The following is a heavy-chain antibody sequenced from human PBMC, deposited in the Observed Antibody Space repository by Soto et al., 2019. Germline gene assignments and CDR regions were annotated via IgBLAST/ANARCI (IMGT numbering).Heavy chain of an antibody. CDR1: GYTFTSYA. J-gene: IGHJ6*02. V-gene: IGHV1-3*01. D-gene: IGHD6-13*01. CDR3: ARVYSSSWYGYYYYGMDV. CDR2: INAGNGNT. Sequence: ASVKVSCKASGYTFTSYAMHWVRQAPGQRLEWMGWINAGNGNTKYSQKFQGRVTITRDTSASTAYMELSSLRSEDTAVYYCARVYSSSWYGYYYYGMDVWGQGTTVTVYS.